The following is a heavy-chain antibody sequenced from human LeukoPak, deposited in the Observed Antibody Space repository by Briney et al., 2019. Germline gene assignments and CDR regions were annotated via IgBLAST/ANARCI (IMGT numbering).Heavy chain of an antibody. CDR2: IYTSGNT. V-gene: IGHV4-61*02. Sequence: PSEPLSLTCTLSGRSISSGSYYWSWIWQPAGKGRVWTGRIYTSGNTNYNPSLKSQVPISVDTSKNQFSLKLSSVTAADTAVYYCERDRGAAAGRLDYWGQGTLVTVSS. CDR3: ERDRGAAAGRLDY. J-gene: IGHJ4*02. CDR1: GRSISSGSYY. D-gene: IGHD6-13*01.